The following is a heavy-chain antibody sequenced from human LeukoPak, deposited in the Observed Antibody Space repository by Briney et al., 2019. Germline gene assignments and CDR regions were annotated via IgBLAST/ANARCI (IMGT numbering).Heavy chain of an antibody. CDR1: GYTFTGYY. Sequence: GASVKVSCKASGYTFTGYYMHWVRQAPGQGLEWMGWINPNSGGTNYAQKFQGRVTMARDTSISTAYMEVSRLRSDDTAVYYCARDLGIAVAGTVWFDPWGQGTLVTVSS. CDR3: ARDLGIAVAGTVWFDP. J-gene: IGHJ5*02. V-gene: IGHV1-2*02. D-gene: IGHD6-19*01. CDR2: INPNSGGT.